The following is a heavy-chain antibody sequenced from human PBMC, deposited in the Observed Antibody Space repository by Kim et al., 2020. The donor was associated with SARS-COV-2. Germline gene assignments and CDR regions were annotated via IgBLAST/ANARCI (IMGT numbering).Heavy chain of an antibody. CDR1: GGSISSADQY. V-gene: IGHV4-30-4*01. J-gene: IGHJ6*02. CDR3: ARAGAGWFAFVHYYSGMDV. Sequence: SETLSLTCTVSGGSISSADQYWSWIRQPPGKGLEWIGYISNSGSTSYNPSLKSRVTISVDKFNNQFSLRLTFVTAADTAVYYCARAGAGWFAFVHYYSGMDVWGQGPAVTVSS. CDR2: ISNSGST. D-gene: IGHD3-10*01.